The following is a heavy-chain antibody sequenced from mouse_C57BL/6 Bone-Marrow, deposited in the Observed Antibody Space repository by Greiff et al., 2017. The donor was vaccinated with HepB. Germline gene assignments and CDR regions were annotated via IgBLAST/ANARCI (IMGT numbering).Heavy chain of an antibody. CDR1: GYSITSGYY. CDR3: ARVGWYLDY. V-gene: IGHV3-6*01. Sequence: DVKLQESGPGLVKPSQSLSLTCSVTGYSITSGYYWNWIRQFPGNKLEWMGYISYDGSNNYNQSLKNRISITRDTSKNQFFLKLNSVTTEDTATYYCARVGWYLDYWGQGPTLTVSA. CDR2: ISYDGSN. J-gene: IGHJ2*01. D-gene: IGHD2-1*01.